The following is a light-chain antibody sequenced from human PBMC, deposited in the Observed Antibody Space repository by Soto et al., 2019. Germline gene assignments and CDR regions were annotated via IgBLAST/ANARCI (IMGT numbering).Light chain of an antibody. CDR1: QSVSSS. V-gene: IGKV3-15*01. CDR2: GAS. J-gene: IGKJ1*01. CDR3: QLYNNWWT. Sequence: EIVMTQSPATLSVSPGERVTLSCRASQSVSSSLAWYQQKPGQAPRLLIYGASTRAIGIPGRFSGSGSETEFTLTISSLQSEDFAVYYCQLYNNWWTFGQGTKVETK.